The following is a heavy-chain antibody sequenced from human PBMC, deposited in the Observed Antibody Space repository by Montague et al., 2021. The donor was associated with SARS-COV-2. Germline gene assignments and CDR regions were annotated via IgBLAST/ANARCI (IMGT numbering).Heavy chain of an antibody. J-gene: IGHJ6*02. V-gene: IGHV6-1*01. D-gene: IGHD5-18*01. Sequence: CAISGDSVSSNSAAWNWIRQSPSRGLEWLGRTCYRSKWYNDYAVSVKSRITINPDTSKNQFSLQLNPVTPEDTAVYYCARDTRIRLWFDRDYYYGMDVWGQGTTVTVSS. CDR3: ARDTRIRLWFDRDYYYGMDV. CDR2: TCYRSKWYN. CDR1: GDSVSSNSAA.